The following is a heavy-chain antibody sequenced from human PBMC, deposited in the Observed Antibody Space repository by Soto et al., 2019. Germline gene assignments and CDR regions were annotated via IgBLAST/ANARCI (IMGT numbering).Heavy chain of an antibody. CDR3: ARTSPRGSGTWFDP. Sequence: GASVKVSCKASGYTFSRYGISWVRQAPGQRLEWMGWINAGNGNTKYSQKFQGRVTITRDTSASTAYMELSSLRSEDTAVYYCARTSPRGSGTWFDPWGQGTLVTVPQ. J-gene: IGHJ5*02. V-gene: IGHV1-3*01. CDR2: INAGNGNT. CDR1: GYTFSRYG. D-gene: IGHD3-10*01.